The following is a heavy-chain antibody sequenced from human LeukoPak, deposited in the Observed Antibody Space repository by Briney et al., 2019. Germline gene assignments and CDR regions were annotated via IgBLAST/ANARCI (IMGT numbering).Heavy chain of an antibody. Sequence: ASVKVSCKASGYTFTNYGISWVRQAPGQGLEWMGWINTYNGNTNYAQKFQGRVTMTTDTSTSTAYMELRSLRSDDTAVYYCARVVLDHYYDSSGYLGTLDYWGQGTLVTVSS. CDR2: INTYNGNT. D-gene: IGHD3-22*01. CDR3: ARVVLDHYYDSSGYLGTLDY. CDR1: GYTFTNYG. J-gene: IGHJ4*02. V-gene: IGHV1-18*01.